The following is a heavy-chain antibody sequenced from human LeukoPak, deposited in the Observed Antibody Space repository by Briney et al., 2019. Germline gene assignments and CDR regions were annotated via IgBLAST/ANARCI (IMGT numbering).Heavy chain of an antibody. J-gene: IGHJ3*01. Sequence: PGGSLRLSCAASGFIFSSSAMSWVRQAPGKGLEWVSAISGSGGVTYYRDSVKGRFTVSRDNSKNTLYLQMNSLRAEDTALYYCAKNGSGTSRAFDVWGQGTMVTVSS. D-gene: IGHD3-10*01. CDR2: ISGSGGVT. V-gene: IGHV3-23*01. CDR3: AKNGSGTSRAFDV. CDR1: GFIFSSSA.